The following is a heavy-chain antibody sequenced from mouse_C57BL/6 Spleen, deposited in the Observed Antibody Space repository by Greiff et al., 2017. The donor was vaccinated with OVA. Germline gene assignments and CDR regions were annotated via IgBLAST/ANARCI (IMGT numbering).Heavy chain of an antibody. CDR2: IWRGGST. J-gene: IGHJ1*03. D-gene: IGHD1-1*01. Sequence: VMLVESGPGLVQPSQSLSITCTVSGFSLTSYGVHWVRQSPGKGLEWLGVIWRGGSTDYNAAFMSRLSITKDNSKSQVFFKMNSLQADDTAIYYCAKTLVYYGSSYGYFDVWGTGTTVTVSS. CDR1: GFSLTSYG. CDR3: AKTLVYYGSSYGYFDV. V-gene: IGHV2-5*01.